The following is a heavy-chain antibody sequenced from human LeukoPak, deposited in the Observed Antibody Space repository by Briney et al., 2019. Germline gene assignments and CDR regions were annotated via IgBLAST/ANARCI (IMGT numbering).Heavy chain of an antibody. D-gene: IGHD5-24*01. J-gene: IGHJ6*03. CDR1: GFTFSSYW. CDR2: INSDGSST. V-gene: IGHV3-74*01. Sequence: GGSLRLSCAASGFTFSSYWMHWVRQAPGKGLVWVSRINSDGSSTSYADSVKGRFTISRDNSKNTLYLQMNSLRAEDTAVYYCAKGPPRYIYYMDVWGKGTTVTISS. CDR3: AKGPPRYIYYMDV.